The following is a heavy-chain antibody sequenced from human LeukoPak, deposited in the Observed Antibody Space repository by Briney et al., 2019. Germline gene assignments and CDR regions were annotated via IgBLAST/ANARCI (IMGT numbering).Heavy chain of an antibody. CDR1: GYTFTGYY. CDR2: INPNSGGT. D-gene: IGHD4-17*01. V-gene: IGHV1-2*02. J-gene: IGHJ4*02. CDR3: ARALPPTVTTSRLDF. Sequence: GASVKVSCKASGYTFTGYYMHWVRQAPGQGLEWMGWINPNSGGTSYAQKFQGRVTMTRDTSISTAYMSLSGLTSDDTAVYYCARALPPTVTTSRLDFWGQGTLVTVSS.